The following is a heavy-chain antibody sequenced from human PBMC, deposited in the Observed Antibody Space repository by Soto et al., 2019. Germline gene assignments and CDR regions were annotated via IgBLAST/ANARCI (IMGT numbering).Heavy chain of an antibody. J-gene: IGHJ3*02. CDR2: IYYSVT. Sequence: QVQLQESGPGLVKPSETLSLTCSVSGGSISSYYWSWIRQPPGKGLEWIAYIYYSVTSYNPSLKSRVTISLDTAKNQCSLKLGSVTAADTAVYYCARTYAGSGPNSGGYSFDIWGQGTIVTVSS. D-gene: IGHD3-22*01. V-gene: IGHV4-59*01. CDR3: ARTYAGSGPNSGGYSFDI. CDR1: GGSISSYY.